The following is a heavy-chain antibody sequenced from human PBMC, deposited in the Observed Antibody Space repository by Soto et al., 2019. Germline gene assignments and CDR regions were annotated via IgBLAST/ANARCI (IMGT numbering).Heavy chain of an antibody. D-gene: IGHD6-13*01. V-gene: IGHV3-23*01. J-gene: IGHJ6*02. CDR2: ISGSGGST. CDR3: ARVRWVAAGRGGPPGYNGMDV. CDR1: GFTFSSYA. Sequence: EVQLLESGGGLVQPGGSLRLSCAASGFTFSSYAMSWVRQAPGKGLEWVSTISGSGGSTYYADSVKGRFTISRDDSKNTLYLQMNSLRVEDTAVYSCARVRWVAAGRGGPPGYNGMDVWGQGTTVTVSS.